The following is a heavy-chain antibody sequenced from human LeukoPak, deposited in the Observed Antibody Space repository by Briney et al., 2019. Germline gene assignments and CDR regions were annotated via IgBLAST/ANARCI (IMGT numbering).Heavy chain of an antibody. CDR2: IYYSGST. CDR3: ARPSGYYYYGMDV. J-gene: IGHJ6*02. CDR1: GGPISSYY. D-gene: IGHD3-10*01. V-gene: IGHV4-59*08. Sequence: SETLSLTCTLSGGPISSYYWSWIRQPPGKGLDWIGYIYYSGSTNYNPSLKSRVTISVDTSKNQFSLKQSCVTAADTAVYYCARPSGYYYYGMDVWGQGTTVTVSS.